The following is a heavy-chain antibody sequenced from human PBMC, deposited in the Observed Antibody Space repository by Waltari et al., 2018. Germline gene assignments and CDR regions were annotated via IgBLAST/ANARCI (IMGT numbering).Heavy chain of an antibody. CDR2: IKQDGSEE. D-gene: IGHD3-10*01. Sequence: EVHLVESGGGLVQPGGSLRLSCAASGFTFSNFWMNWARQAPGKGPEWVANIKQDGSEEYYVDSVKGRFTISRDNAKNSLYLQMNSLRVEDTAAYYCVRGAGWLLEYWGQGTLATVSS. V-gene: IGHV3-7*04. CDR3: VRGAGWLLEY. J-gene: IGHJ4*02. CDR1: GFTFSNFW.